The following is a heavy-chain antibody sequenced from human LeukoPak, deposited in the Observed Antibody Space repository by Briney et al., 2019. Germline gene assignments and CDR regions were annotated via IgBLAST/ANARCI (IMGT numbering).Heavy chain of an antibody. CDR3: AGARGIVVVPAATRGY. CDR1: GFIFENYA. D-gene: IGHD2-2*01. CDR2: ISWNSGGT. J-gene: IGHJ4*02. V-gene: IGHV3-9*01. Sequence: GGSLRLSCAASGFIFENYAMYWVRQAPGKGLEWVSGISWNSGGTTYADSVKGRFTISRDNSKNTLYLQMNSLRAEDTAVYYCAGARGIVVVPAATRGYWGQGTLVTVSS.